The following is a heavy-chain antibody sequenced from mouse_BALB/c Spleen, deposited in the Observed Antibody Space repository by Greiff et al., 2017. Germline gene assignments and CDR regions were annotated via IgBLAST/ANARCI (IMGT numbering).Heavy chain of an antibody. CDR1: GYSITSDYA. J-gene: IGHJ2*01. Sequence: EVQRVESGPGLVKPSQSLSLTCTVTGYSITSDYAWNWIRQFPGNKLEWMGYISYSGSTSYNPSLKSRISITRDTSKNQFFLQLNSVTTEDTATYYCARQDYDYDGGYYFDYWGQGTTLTVSS. V-gene: IGHV3-2*02. D-gene: IGHD2-4*01. CDR3: ARQDYDYDGGYYFDY. CDR2: ISYSGST.